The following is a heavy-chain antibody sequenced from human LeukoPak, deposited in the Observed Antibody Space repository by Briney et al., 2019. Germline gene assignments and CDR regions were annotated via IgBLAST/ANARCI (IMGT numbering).Heavy chain of an antibody. CDR3: AKDPNGDYVGTFDM. J-gene: IGHJ3*02. V-gene: IGHV3-23*01. Sequence: GGSLRLSCAASGFTFNNYGMSWVRQAPGKGLEWVSFISGNGGRTDYAESVKGRFTISRDNSKKMVYLQMNSLRDEDTATYYCAKDPNGDYVGTFDMWGQGTMVTVSS. CDR2: ISGNGGRT. CDR1: GFTFNNYG. D-gene: IGHD4-17*01.